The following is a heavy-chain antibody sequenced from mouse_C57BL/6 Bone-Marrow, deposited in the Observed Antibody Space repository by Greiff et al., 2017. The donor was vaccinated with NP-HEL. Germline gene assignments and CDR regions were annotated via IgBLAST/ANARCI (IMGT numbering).Heavy chain of an antibody. CDR1: GYTFTSYW. Sequence: QVQLQQPGAELVKPGASVKLSCKASGYTFTSYWMHWVKQRPGQGLEWIGMIHPNSGSTNYTEKFKSKATLTVDKSSSTAYMQLSSRTAEDAAVDYCARCGNYCYFDVWGTGTTVTVSS. J-gene: IGHJ1*03. CDR2: IHPNSGST. D-gene: IGHD1-1*02. V-gene: IGHV1-64*01. CDR3: ARCGNYCYFDV.